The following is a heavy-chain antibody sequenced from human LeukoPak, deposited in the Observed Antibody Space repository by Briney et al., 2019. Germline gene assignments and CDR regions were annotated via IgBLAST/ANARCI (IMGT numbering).Heavy chain of an antibody. V-gene: IGHV1-8*01. CDR2: MNPNSGNT. D-gene: IGHD4-17*01. CDR1: GYTFTSYD. CDR3: ARGKTRTTFDY. J-gene: IGHJ4*02. Sequence: ASVKVSCKASGYTFTSYDINWVRQATRQGLEWMGWMNPNSGNTGYAQKFQCRVTTTRNTSISTAYMELSSLRSEDTAVYYCARGKTRTTFDYWGQGTLVTVSS.